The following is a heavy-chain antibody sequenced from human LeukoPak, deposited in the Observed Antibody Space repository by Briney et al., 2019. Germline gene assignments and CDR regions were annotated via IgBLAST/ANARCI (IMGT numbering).Heavy chain of an antibody. CDR1: GFTVSSDY. CDR2: IYSSGST. V-gene: IGHV3-53*01. Sequence: QAGGSLRLSCAASGFTVSSDYMTWVRQAPGKGLERVSLIYSSGSTYYADSVKGRFTISRDNSKNTLYLQMNSLRAEDTAVYYCARGLVSGTYTDYHMEVWGKGTTVTVSS. D-gene: IGHD3-10*01. J-gene: IGHJ6*03. CDR3: ARGLVSGTYTDYHMEV.